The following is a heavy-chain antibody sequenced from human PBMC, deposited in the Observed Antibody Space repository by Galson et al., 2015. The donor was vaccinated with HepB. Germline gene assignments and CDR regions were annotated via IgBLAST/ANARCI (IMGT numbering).Heavy chain of an antibody. V-gene: IGHV3-23*01. D-gene: IGHD1-26*01. CDR1: GFIFSSYA. CDR2: ISGNGGST. Sequence: SLRLSCAATGFIFSSYAMSWVRQAPGKGLEWVSGISGNGGSTYYADSVKGRFTISRDNSKNTLSLQMNSLRAADTAVFYCAKATSGHYVQSYFDYWGQGTLVPVSS. CDR3: AKATSGHYVQSYFDY. J-gene: IGHJ4*02.